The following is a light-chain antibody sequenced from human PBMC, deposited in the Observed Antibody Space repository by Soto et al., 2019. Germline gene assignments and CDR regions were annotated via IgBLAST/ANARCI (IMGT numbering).Light chain of an antibody. CDR1: QSVSSY. CDR3: QQYNDWPPTT. J-gene: IGKJ5*01. V-gene: IGKV3-11*01. Sequence: IVLTQSPATLSLSPGERATLSCRASQSVSSYLAWYQQRPGQAPRLLIYDASNRATGIPARFSGSGSETEFTLTISSLQSEDSAVYYCQQYNDWPPTTFGQGTRLEIK. CDR2: DAS.